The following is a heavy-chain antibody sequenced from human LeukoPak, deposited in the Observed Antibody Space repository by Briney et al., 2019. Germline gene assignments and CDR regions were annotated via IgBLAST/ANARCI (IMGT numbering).Heavy chain of an antibody. CDR1: GYSISSGYY. CDR3: AYDYYDSPWGY. J-gene: IGHJ4*02. V-gene: IGHV4-38-2*02. D-gene: IGHD3-22*01. CDR2: IYHSGST. Sequence: SETLSLTCTVSGYSISSGYYWGWIRPPPGKGLEWIGSIYHSGSTYYNPSLKSRVTISVDTSKNQFSLKLSSVTAADTAVYYCAYDYYDSPWGYWGQGTLVTVSS.